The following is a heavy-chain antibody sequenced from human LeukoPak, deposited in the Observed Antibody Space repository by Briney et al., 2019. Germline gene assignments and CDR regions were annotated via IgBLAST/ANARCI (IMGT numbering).Heavy chain of an antibody. V-gene: IGHV3-33*01. D-gene: IGHD3-3*01. J-gene: IGHJ4*02. Sequence: GGSLRLSCAASGFTFSSYGMHWARQAPGKGLEWVAVIWYDGSNKYYADSVKGRFTISRDNSKNTLYLQMNSLRAEDTAVYYCARDEGITILYYFDYWGQGTLVTVSS. CDR3: ARDEGITILYYFDY. CDR1: GFTFSSYG. CDR2: IWYDGSNK.